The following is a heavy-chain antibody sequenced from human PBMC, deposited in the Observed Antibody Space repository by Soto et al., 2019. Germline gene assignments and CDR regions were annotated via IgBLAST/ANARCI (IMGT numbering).Heavy chain of an antibody. CDR3: ARGVILWKLSLYHFCC. D-gene: IGHD1-1*01. J-gene: IGHJ4*02. V-gene: IGHV3-49*03. CDR1: GFTFGAYP. Sequence: PGGTLRLSCSASGFTFGAYPVSWFRQAPGKGLQWVGFLSSKAYGATTEFAASVRGRFTISRDDSISIAYLQMNSLNSEDTAVYFCARGVILWKLSLYHFCCWDQGTLCAVSS. CDR2: LSSKAYGATT.